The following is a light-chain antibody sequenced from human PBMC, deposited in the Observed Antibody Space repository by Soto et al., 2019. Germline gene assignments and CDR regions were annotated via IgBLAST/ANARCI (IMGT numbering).Light chain of an antibody. CDR3: QQYNNWPPRACT. Sequence: EIVMTQSPATLSVSPGERATLSCRASQSVSSNLAWYQQKPGQAPRLLIYGASTRATGIPARLSGSGSGTEFTLTISRLQSEDFAVYYCQQYNNWPPRACTFGQGTKVEIK. J-gene: IGKJ1*01. CDR1: QSVSSN. CDR2: GAS. V-gene: IGKV3-15*01.